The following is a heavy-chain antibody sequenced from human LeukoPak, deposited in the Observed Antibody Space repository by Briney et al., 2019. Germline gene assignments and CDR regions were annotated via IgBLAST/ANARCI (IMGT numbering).Heavy chain of an antibody. CDR1: GFTFDDYA. CDR3: ARHDYGGNSGDY. D-gene: IGHD4-23*01. V-gene: IGHV3-43*02. Sequence: GGSLRLSCAASGFTFDDYAMHWVRQAPGKGLEWVSLISGDGGSTYYADSVKGRFTISRDNAKNSLYLQMNSLRDEDTAVYYCARHDYGGNSGDYWGQGTLVTVSS. CDR2: ISGDGGST. J-gene: IGHJ4*02.